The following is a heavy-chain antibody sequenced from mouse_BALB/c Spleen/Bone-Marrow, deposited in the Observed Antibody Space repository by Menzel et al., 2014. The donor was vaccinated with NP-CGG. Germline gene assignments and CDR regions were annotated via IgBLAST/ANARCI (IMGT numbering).Heavy chain of an antibody. CDR2: IYPGDGDT. CDR3: ARRGYYYGSSYVDY. V-gene: IGHV1-80*01. J-gene: IGHJ2*01. D-gene: IGHD1-1*01. CDR1: GYAFSSYW. Sequence: QVQLQQSGAELVRPGSSVKISCKASGYAFSSYWMNWVMQRPGQGLEWIGQIYPGDGDTNYNGKFKGKATLTADKSSSTAYMQLSSLTSEDSAVYFCARRGYYYGSSYVDYWGQGTTLTVSS.